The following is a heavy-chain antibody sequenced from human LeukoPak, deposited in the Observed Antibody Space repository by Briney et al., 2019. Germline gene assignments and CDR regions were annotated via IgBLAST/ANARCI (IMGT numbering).Heavy chain of an antibody. J-gene: IGHJ3*02. CDR2: IYHSGSA. CDR1: GDSISSYY. V-gene: IGHV4-59*01. CDR3: ARDIPEQLGAFDI. D-gene: IGHD6-13*01. Sequence: PSETLSLTCTVSGDSISSYYWSWIRQPPGKGLEWIGYIYHSGSANYNPSLKSRVTISVDTSKNQFSLKLSSVTAADTAVYYCARDIPEQLGAFDIWGQGTMVTVSS.